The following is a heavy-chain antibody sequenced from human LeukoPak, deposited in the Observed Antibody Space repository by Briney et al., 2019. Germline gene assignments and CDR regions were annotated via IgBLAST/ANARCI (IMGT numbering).Heavy chain of an antibody. V-gene: IGHV4-30-2*01. J-gene: IGHJ5*01. CDR2: TYHSGST. Sequence: PSETLSLTCTVSGGSISSGGYSWSWIRQPPGKGLEWIGYTYHSGSTYYNPSLRSRVTTSVDKSKNQFSLNLRSVTAADAAVYFCARVTVNAGGFDSWGQGTLVTVSS. D-gene: IGHD4-17*01. CDR3: ARVTVNAGGFDS. CDR1: GGSISSGGYS.